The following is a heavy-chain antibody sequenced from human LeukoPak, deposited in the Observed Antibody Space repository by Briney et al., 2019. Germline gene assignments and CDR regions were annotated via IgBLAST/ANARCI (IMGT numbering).Heavy chain of an antibody. CDR2: IWYDGSNK. CDR3: ARVTRLQANDY. Sequence: GGSLRLSCAASGFTFSSYSMNWVRQAPGKGLEWVAVIWYDGSNKYYADSVKGRFTISRDNSKNTLYLQMNSLRAEDTAVYYCARVTRLQANDYWGQGTLVTVSS. D-gene: IGHD5-24*01. V-gene: IGHV3-33*08. J-gene: IGHJ4*02. CDR1: GFTFSSYS.